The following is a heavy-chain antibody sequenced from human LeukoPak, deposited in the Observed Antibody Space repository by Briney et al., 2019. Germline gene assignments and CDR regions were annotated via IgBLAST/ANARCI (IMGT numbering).Heavy chain of an antibody. D-gene: IGHD3-22*01. J-gene: IGHJ4*02. CDR3: ASLDNSGYHRFDY. CDR1: GFTFSSSW. Sequence: GGFLRLSCAASGFTFSSSWMSWVRQAPGKGLEWVANINQDVSAQHYVDSVKGRFTISRDNAKNALYLQMNTLRAEDTAVYYCASLDNSGYHRFDYWGQGTLVTVSS. V-gene: IGHV3-7*01. CDR2: INQDVSAQ.